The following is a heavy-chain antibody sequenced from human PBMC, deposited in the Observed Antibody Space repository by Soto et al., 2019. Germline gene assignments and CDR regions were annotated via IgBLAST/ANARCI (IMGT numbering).Heavy chain of an antibody. CDR1: GFTFSTYS. CDR3: AKAFTVTTFEVGY. V-gene: IGHV3-21*04. D-gene: IGHD4-4*01. Sequence: PGGSLRLSCAASGFTFSTYSMNWVRQAPGKGLEWVSYISSSSTYIYYADSVKGRFTISRDNAKNSLYLQMNSLRAEDMAVYYCAKAFTVTTFEVGYWGQGTLVTVSS. J-gene: IGHJ4*02. CDR2: ISSSSTYI.